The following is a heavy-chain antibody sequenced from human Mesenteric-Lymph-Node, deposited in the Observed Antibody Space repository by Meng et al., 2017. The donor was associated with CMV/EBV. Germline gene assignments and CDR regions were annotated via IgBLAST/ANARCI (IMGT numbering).Heavy chain of an antibody. V-gene: IGHV1-2*02. CDR1: GYTFTGYY. J-gene: IGHJ4*02. CDR2: INPNSGGT. CDR3: ARDLYCSSTSCLDY. Sequence: ASVKVPCKASGYTFTGYYMHWVRQAPGQGLEWMGWINPNSGGTNYAQKFQGRVTMTRDTSISTAYMELSRLRSDDTAAYYCARDLYCSSTSCLDYWGQGTLVTVSS. D-gene: IGHD2-2*01.